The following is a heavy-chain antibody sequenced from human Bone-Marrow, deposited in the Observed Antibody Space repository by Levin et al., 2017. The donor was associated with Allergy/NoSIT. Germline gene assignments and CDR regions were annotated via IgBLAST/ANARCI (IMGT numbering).Heavy chain of an antibody. CDR1: GGSISSYY. CDR2: IYYSGST. J-gene: IGHJ6*02. V-gene: IGHV4-59*08. D-gene: IGHD3-3*01. Sequence: SETLSLTCTVSGGSISSYYWSWIRQPPGKGLEWIGYIYYSGSTNYNPSLKSRVTISVDTSKNQFSLKLSSVTAADTAVYYCARHAAPPYYDFWSGYLGGYYYYYGMDVWGQGTTVTVSS. CDR3: ARHAAPPYYDFWSGYLGGYYYYYGMDV.